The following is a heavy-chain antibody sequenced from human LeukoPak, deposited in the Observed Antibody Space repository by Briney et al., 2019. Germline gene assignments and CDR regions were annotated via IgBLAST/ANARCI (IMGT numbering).Heavy chain of an antibody. CDR3: AKCAGATHWYFDL. Sequence: PGGSLRLSCAASVFTFRTYGISRVRQAPRKGLQWVASIWYDGSDRYYIDSVKGRFTISRDNPNNTVFLQMNSLRGDDTAVYYCAKCAGATHWYFDLWGRGTLVTVSS. CDR1: VFTFRTYG. V-gene: IGHV3-33*06. CDR2: IWYDGSDR. J-gene: IGHJ2*01. D-gene: IGHD1-26*01.